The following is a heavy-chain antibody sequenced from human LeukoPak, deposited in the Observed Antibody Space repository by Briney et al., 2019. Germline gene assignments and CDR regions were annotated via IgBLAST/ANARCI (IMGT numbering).Heavy chain of an antibody. CDR1: GFTFNTYA. J-gene: IGHJ4*02. Sequence: PGKSLRLSCAASGFTFNTYAMHWVRQAPGKGLEWVAVISYDANNKFYADSVKGRFTISRDNPKNTLYLQMNSLRVDDTAVYYCARGHRAWSYWGQGTLVTVSS. D-gene: IGHD3-3*01. CDR2: ISYDANNK. V-gene: IGHV3-30-3*01. CDR3: ARGHRAWSY.